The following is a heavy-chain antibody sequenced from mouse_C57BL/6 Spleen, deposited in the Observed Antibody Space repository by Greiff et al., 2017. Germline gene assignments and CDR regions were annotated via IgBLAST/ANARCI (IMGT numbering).Heavy chain of an antibody. V-gene: IGHV1-50*01. CDR3: ARNCFYYGSSYGGTDY. CDR1: GYTFTSYW. J-gene: IGHJ2*01. Sequence: QVQLQQPGAELVKPGASVKLSCKASGYTFTSYWMQWVKQRPGQGLEWIGEIDPSDSYTNYNQKFKGKATLTVDTSSSTAYMQLSSLTSEDSAVYYCARNCFYYGSSYGGTDYWGQGTTLTVSS. CDR2: IDPSDSYT. D-gene: IGHD1-1*01.